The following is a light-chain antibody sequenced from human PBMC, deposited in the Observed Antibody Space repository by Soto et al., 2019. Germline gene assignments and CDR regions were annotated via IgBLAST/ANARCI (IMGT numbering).Light chain of an antibody. J-gene: IGKJ2*01. V-gene: IGKV1-5*01. CDR2: GAS. CDR3: QQYNVYSPYN. CDR1: QSISTW. Sequence: DIQMTHSPSTLSASILYKVTMTFRSSQSISTWLAWYQQKPGKAPKLLIYGASSLESGVPSRFSFSGSGTEITLTISSLQPDDFATYYCQQYNVYSPYNFGQGTKVDIK.